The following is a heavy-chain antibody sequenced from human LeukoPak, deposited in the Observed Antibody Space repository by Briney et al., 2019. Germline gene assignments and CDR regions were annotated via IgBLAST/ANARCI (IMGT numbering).Heavy chain of an antibody. CDR2: ISAYNGNT. CDR3: ASGIGVNFDY. J-gene: IGHJ4*02. V-gene: IGHV1-18*01. CDR1: GYIFSSND. D-gene: IGHD3-16*01. Sequence: ASVKVSCKASGYIFSSNDISWVRQAPGQGLEWMGWISAYNGNTNYAQKLQGRVTMTTDTSTSTAYMELRSLRSDDTAVYYCASGIGVNFDYWGQGTLVTVSS.